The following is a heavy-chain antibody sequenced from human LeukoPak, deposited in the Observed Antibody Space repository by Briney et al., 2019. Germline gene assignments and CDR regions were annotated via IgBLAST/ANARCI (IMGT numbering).Heavy chain of an antibody. V-gene: IGHV1-2*02. Sequence: ASVKVSCKASGYTFTDYYIHWVRQAPGQGLEWMGWINPNSGGTNYAQKFQGRVTMTRDTSVSTAYMELSRLRSDDTAVYYCTRGIAALLIAFDIWGQGTMVTVSS. CDR1: GYTFTDYY. D-gene: IGHD6-13*01. J-gene: IGHJ3*02. CDR2: INPNSGGT. CDR3: TRGIAALLIAFDI.